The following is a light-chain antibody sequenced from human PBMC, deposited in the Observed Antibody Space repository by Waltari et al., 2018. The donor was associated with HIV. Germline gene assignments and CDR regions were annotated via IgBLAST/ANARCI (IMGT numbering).Light chain of an antibody. V-gene: IGLV2-14*03. J-gene: IGLJ2*01. CDR2: NVN. CDR3: SSYTSSGPRYVL. CDR1: SGDVGGYNF. Sequence: QSALTQPASVSGSPGPSITLSCTGTSGDVGGYNFVSWYQKHPGKAPKLIIYNVNSRPSGVSIRFSGSRSANTASLTISGLQAEDEADYFCSSYTSSGPRYVLFGGGTRLTVL.